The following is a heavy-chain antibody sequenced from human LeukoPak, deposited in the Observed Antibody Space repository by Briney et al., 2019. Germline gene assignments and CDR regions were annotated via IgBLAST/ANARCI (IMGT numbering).Heavy chain of an antibody. V-gene: IGHV4-59*01. CDR2: IYYSGST. Sequence: SETLSLTCAVYGGSFSGYYWSWIRQPPGKGLEWIGYIYYSGSTNYNPSLKSRVTISVDTSKNQFSLKLSSVTAADTAVYYCARGNSGRGLDYCGQGTLVTVSS. D-gene: IGHD1-26*01. J-gene: IGHJ4*02. CDR1: GGSFSGYY. CDR3: ARGNSGRGLDY.